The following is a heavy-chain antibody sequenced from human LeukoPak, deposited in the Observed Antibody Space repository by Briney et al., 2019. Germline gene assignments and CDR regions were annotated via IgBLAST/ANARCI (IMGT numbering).Heavy chain of an antibody. CDR2: ISVSSSYI. CDR3: ASPPSAAGHLGGYYYYYMDV. CDR1: GFRFSTYS. J-gene: IGHJ6*03. Sequence: GGSLRLSCVASGFRFSTYSMNWVRQAPGKGPEWVSSISVSSSYIHYADSMKGRLTVSRDNAKNSLYLQMNSLRAEDTAVYYCASPPSAAGHLGGYYYYYMDVWGKGTTVTVSS. D-gene: IGHD6-13*01. V-gene: IGHV3-21*01.